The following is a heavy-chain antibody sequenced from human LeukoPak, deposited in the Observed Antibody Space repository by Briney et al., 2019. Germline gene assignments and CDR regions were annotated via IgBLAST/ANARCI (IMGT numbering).Heavy chain of an antibody. D-gene: IGHD3-22*01. CDR1: GGSISSYY. Sequence: SETLSLTCTVSGGSISSYYWSWIRQPPGKGLEWIGYIYTSGSTNYNPSLKRRVTISVATSKNQCSLKLSSVTAADTAVYYCARGVVTPPSYFDYWGQGTLVTVSS. J-gene: IGHJ4*02. V-gene: IGHV4-4*09. CDR2: IYTSGST. CDR3: ARGVVTPPSYFDY.